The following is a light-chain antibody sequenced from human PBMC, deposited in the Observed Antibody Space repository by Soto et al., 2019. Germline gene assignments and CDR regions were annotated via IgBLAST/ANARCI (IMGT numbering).Light chain of an antibody. V-gene: IGKV1-9*01. CDR1: QAISTY. CDR3: QQLNAYPLT. CDR2: AAS. Sequence: DIQMTHSPSAMSASVGDRVTITCRASQAISTYLAWYQQASGKAPKLLISAASTLQRGVPSRFSGSGSGTQFTLTISSLQPEDFATYYCQQLNAYPLTFGGGTKVDIK. J-gene: IGKJ4*01.